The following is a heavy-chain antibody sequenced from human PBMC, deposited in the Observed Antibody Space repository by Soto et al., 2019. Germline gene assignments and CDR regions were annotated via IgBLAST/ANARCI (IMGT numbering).Heavy chain of an antibody. V-gene: IGHV1-18*01. CDR3: AKEEDSQALDF. J-gene: IGHJ4*02. CDR1: GYTFRNYG. Sequence: ASVKVSCKASGYTFRNYGSSWVRQAPGQGLEWMGWISPFNGNIKFGQKFQGRVTMTTDTSTSIAYMELTSLRSDDTAVYYCAKEEDSQALDFWGQGTLVTVSS. CDR2: ISPFNGNI.